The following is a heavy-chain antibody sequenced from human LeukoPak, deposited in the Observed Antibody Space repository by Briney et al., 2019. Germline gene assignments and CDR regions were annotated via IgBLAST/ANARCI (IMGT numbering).Heavy chain of an antibody. D-gene: IGHD6-13*01. V-gene: IGHV3-7*01. CDR1: GFTFSHYW. CDR2: IKQDGSQK. J-gene: IGHJ4*02. CDR3: AKDDNSWSLDY. Sequence: GGSLRLSCAASGFTFSHYWMSWVRQAPGRGLERVASIKQDGSQKYYGDSVKGRFTISRDNAKNSLYLQMNSLRAEDTAFYYCAKDDNSWSLDYWGQGTLVTVSS.